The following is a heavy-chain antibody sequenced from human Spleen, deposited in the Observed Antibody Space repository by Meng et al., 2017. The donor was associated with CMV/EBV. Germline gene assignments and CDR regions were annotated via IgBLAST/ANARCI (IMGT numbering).Heavy chain of an antibody. CDR1: GYTFTGYY. CDR2: MNPNSGGT. Sequence: KAAGYTFTGYYMHWVRQAPGQGLEWMGWMNPNSGGTNYAQKFQGRVTMTRDTSISTAYMELSRLRSDDTAVYYCARAYNWNPYFDYWGQGTLVTVSS. J-gene: IGHJ4*02. CDR3: ARAYNWNPYFDY. V-gene: IGHV1-2*02. D-gene: IGHD1-1*01.